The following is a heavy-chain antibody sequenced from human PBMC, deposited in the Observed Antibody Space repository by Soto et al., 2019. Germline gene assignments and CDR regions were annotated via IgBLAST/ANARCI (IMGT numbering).Heavy chain of an antibody. CDR3: EREGYNWNYKGDY. Sequence: EVQLVESGGGLVKPGGSLRLSCAASGFTFSSYSMNWVRQAPGKGLEWVSSISSSSIYIYYADAVKGRFTISRDNAKNSLYLQMNSLRAEDTAVSYGEREGYNWNYKGDYWGQGTLVTVSS. J-gene: IGHJ4*02. CDR2: ISSSSIYI. V-gene: IGHV3-21*01. CDR1: GFTFSSYS. D-gene: IGHD1-7*01.